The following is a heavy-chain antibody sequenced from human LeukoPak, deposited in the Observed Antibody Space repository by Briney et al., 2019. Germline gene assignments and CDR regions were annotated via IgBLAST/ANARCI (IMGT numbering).Heavy chain of an antibody. V-gene: IGHV3-30*04. D-gene: IGHD6-19*01. J-gene: IGHJ6*03. CDR3: ARVPSGYSYYYYMDV. Sequence: AGGSLRLSCAASGFTFSSYAMHWVRQAPGKGLEWVAVISYDGSNKYYADSVKGRFTISRDNSKNTLYLQMNSLRAEDTAVYYCARVPSGYSYYYYMDVWGKGTTVTISS. CDR1: GFTFSSYA. CDR2: ISYDGSNK.